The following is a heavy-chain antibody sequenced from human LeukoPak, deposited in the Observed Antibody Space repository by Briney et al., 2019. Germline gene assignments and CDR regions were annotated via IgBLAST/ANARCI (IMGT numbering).Heavy chain of an antibody. CDR2: IYYSGST. CDR3: ARRRRAAAAHNWFDP. D-gene: IGHD6-13*01. CDR1: GGSMNNYY. J-gene: IGHJ5*02. V-gene: IGHV4-59*08. Sequence: PSETLSLTCTVSGGSMNNYYWIWIRQPPGKGLEWIGYIYYSGSTNYNPSLKSRVTISVDTSKNQFSLKLSSVTAADTAVYYCARRRRAAAAHNWFDPWGQGTLVTVSS.